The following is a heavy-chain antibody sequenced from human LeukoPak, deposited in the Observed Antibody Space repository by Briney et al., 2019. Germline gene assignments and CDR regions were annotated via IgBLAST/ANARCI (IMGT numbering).Heavy chain of an antibody. CDR1: GFTFSSYW. V-gene: IGHV3-7*05. J-gene: IGHJ4*02. CDR3: ARDQRYCSSSSCPWEPFDY. CDR2: IKQEGSEK. D-gene: IGHD2-2*01. Sequence: GGSLRLSCAASGFTFSSYWMSCLRQPPGKGLECLANIKQEGSEKYYVDSVKGRFTISRDNAKNSRYLQMNSLRAEDTAVYYCARDQRYCSSSSCPWEPFDYWGQGTLVTVSS.